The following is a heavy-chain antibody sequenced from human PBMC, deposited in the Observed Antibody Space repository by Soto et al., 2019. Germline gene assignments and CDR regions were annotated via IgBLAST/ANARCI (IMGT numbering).Heavy chain of an antibody. CDR3: VRGVRLNFDI. V-gene: IGHV3-23*01. CDR2: ISGSGNKT. Sequence: EVQLLESGGGLVQPGGSLRLSCGVSGFTFSTYAMSWVRQAPGKGLEWVSAISGSGNKTFYADSVKGRFTISRDNSKNTLHLHMSSLRVEDTAVYYCVRGVRLNFDIWGQGTLVTVSS. CDR1: GFTFSTYA. J-gene: IGHJ4*02.